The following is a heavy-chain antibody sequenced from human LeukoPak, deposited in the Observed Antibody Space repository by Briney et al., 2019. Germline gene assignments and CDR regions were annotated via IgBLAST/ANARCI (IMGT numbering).Heavy chain of an antibody. Sequence: SVTLSLTCAVYGGSFSGYYWSWIRQPPGKGLEWIGEINHSGSTNYNPSLKSRVTISVDTSKNQFSLKLSSVTAADTAVYYCARGPIGGYKNFDYWGQGTLVTVSS. CDR3: ARGPIGGYKNFDY. J-gene: IGHJ4*02. D-gene: IGHD5-12*01. V-gene: IGHV4-34*01. CDR2: INHSGST. CDR1: GGSFSGYY.